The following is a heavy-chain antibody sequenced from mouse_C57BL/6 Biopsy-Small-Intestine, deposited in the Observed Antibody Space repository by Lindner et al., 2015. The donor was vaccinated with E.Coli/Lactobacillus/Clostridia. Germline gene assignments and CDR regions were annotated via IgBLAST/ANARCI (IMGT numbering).Heavy chain of an antibody. CDR3: ARSLNWDYFDY. J-gene: IGHJ2*01. Sequence: VQLQESGAELVRPGTSVKMSCKASGYTFTNYWIGWAKQRPGHGLEWIGDIYPGGGYTNYNGKFKGKATLTADKSSSTAYMQFSSLTSEDSAIYYCARSLNWDYFDYWGQGTTLTVSS. CDR1: GYTFTNYW. V-gene: IGHV1-63*01. D-gene: IGHD4-1*01. CDR2: IYPGGGYT.